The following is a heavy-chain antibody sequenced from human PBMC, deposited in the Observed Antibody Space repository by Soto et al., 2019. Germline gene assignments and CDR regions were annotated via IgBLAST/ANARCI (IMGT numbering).Heavy chain of an antibody. D-gene: IGHD3-10*01. CDR1: GFTFSNYG. Sequence: QVQLVESGGGVVQPGRSLRLSCAASGFTFSNYGMHWVRQAPGKGLEWVAAISNDGLNKDYLDSVKGRFTISRDNSKNTLDLRMNSLRVEDTAVYYCYGSGIDYWGQGTVVTVSS. CDR2: ISNDGLNK. J-gene: IGHJ4*02. CDR3: YGSGIDY. V-gene: IGHV3-30*03.